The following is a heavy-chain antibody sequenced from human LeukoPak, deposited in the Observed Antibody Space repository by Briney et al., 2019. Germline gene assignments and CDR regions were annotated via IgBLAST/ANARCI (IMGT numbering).Heavy chain of an antibody. J-gene: IGHJ4*02. CDR1: GGSFTTYW. CDR3: PTLRYYDTSGSLAY. D-gene: IGHD3-22*01. CDR2: IDPSDSYT. Sequence: GESLTISCQGAGGSFTTYWIHWGRQMPGKGLEWMGGIDPSDSYTNYCPSFQGHVTMSVDKSISTPYLQWSSLKASDTAMYYCPTLRYYDTSGSLAYWGQGTLVTVSS. V-gene: IGHV5-10-1*01.